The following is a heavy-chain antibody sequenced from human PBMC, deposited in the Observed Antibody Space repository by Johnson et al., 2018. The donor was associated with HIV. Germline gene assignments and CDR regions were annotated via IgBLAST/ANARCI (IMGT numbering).Heavy chain of an antibody. J-gene: IGHJ3*02. D-gene: IGHD1-26*01. Sequence: VQLVESGGGLVKPGGSLRLSCAASGFTFTNAWMTWVRQAPGKGLEYVSAISSNGGSTYYANSVKGRFTISRDNSKNTLYLKMGSLRAEDMAVYYCARAPIVGARRDAFYIWGQGTMVTVSS. CDR2: ISSNGGST. CDR1: GFTFTNAW. CDR3: ARAPIVGARRDAFYI. V-gene: IGHV3-64*01.